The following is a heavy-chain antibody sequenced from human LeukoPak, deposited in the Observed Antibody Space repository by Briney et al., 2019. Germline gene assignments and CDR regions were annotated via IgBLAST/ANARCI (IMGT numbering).Heavy chain of an antibody. Sequence: SETLSLTCPVSGGSISSYYWSWIRQPPGKGLEWIGYIYYSGSTNYNPSLKSRVTISVDTSKNQFSLKLSSVTAADTAVYYCARALYSSSFYYYYYMDVWGKGTTVTVSS. CDR2: IYYSGST. V-gene: IGHV4-59*01. CDR1: GGSISSYY. CDR3: ARALYSSSFYYYYYMDV. J-gene: IGHJ6*03. D-gene: IGHD6-6*01.